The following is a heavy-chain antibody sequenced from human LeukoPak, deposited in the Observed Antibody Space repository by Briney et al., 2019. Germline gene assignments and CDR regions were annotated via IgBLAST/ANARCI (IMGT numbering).Heavy chain of an antibody. D-gene: IGHD7-27*01. J-gene: IGHJ2*01. Sequence: SETLSLTCTVSGGSISSGSYYWSWIRQPAGKGLEWIGRIYTSGSTNYNPSLKSRVTISVDTSKNQFSLKLSSVTAADTAVYYCARDREPPHRNWGWYFDLWGRGTLVTVSS. CDR2: IYTSGST. V-gene: IGHV4-61*02. CDR3: ARDREPPHRNWGWYFDL. CDR1: GGSISSGSYY.